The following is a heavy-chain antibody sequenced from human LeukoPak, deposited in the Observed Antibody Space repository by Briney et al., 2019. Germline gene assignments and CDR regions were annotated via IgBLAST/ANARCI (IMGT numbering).Heavy chain of an antibody. CDR1: GFTFSNYG. D-gene: IGHD6-19*01. CDR2: IWYDGSNK. V-gene: IGHV3-33*01. Sequence: PGRSLRLSCAASGFTFSNYGMHCVRQAPGKGLEWVAVIWYDGSNKYYADSVKGRFTISRDNSKNTLYLQMNSLRAEDTAVYYCVRVAVAGNLNNWFDPWGQGTLVTVSS. J-gene: IGHJ5*02. CDR3: VRVAVAGNLNNWFDP.